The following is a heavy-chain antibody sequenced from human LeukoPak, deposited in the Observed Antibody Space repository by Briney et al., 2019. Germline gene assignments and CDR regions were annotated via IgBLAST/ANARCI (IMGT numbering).Heavy chain of an antibody. J-gene: IGHJ6*02. CDR1: GGSISSGDYY. CDR3: ARAYTRYCSSTSCFRYGMDV. V-gene: IGHV4-30-4*01. Sequence: PSQTLSLTCTVSGGSISSGDYYWSWIRQPPGRGLEWIGYIYYSWSTYYNPFLKSRVTISVDTSKNQFSLKLSSVTAADTAVYYCARAYTRYCSSTSCFRYGMDVWGQGTTVTVPS. D-gene: IGHD2-2*01. CDR2: IYYSWST.